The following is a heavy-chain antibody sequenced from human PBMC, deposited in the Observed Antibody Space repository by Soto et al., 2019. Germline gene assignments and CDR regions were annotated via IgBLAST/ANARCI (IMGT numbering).Heavy chain of an antibody. D-gene: IGHD2-8*01. Sequence: ASVKVSCKASGYTFTSYYMHWVRQAPGQGLEWMGIINPSGGSTSYAQKFQGRVTMTRDTSTSTVYMELSSLRSEDTAVYYCARDSSRGIVLMVYALKQWGQGTQVTVSS. V-gene: IGHV1-46*01. CDR2: INPSGGST. CDR1: GYTFTSYY. CDR3: ARDSSRGIVLMVYALKQ. J-gene: IGHJ1*01.